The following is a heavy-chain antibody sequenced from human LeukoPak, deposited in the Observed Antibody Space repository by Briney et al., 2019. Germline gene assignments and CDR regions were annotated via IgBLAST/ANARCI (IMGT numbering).Heavy chain of an antibody. Sequence: SETLSLTCTVSGGSISSYYWSWIRQPPGEGLEWIGYIYYSGSTNYNPSLKSRVTISVDTSKNQFSLKLSSVTAADTAVYYCAAANTVTTVDYWGQGTLVTVSS. J-gene: IGHJ4*02. CDR1: GGSISSYY. CDR3: AAANTVTTVDY. D-gene: IGHD4-17*01. V-gene: IGHV4-59*01. CDR2: IYYSGST.